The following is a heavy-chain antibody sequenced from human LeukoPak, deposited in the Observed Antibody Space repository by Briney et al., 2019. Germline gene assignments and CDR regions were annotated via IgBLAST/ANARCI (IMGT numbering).Heavy chain of an antibody. Sequence: SETLSLTCTVSGGSISSYYWSWIRQPPGKGLEWIGYIYYSGSTNYNPSLKSRVTISVDTSKNQFSLKLSSVTAADTAVYYCARTGYDLSWYYYYYMDVWGKGTTVTASS. D-gene: IGHD5-12*01. CDR3: ARTGYDLSWYYYYYMDV. V-gene: IGHV4-59*01. J-gene: IGHJ6*03. CDR2: IYYSGST. CDR1: GGSISSYY.